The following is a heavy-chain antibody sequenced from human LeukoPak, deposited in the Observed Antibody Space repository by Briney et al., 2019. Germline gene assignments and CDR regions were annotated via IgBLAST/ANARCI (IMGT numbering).Heavy chain of an antibody. CDR3: AKDPSYAPDFFFDY. CDR1: GGTFSSYA. J-gene: IGHJ4*02. V-gene: IGHV1-69*13. Sequence: ASVKVSCKASGGTFSSYAISWVRQAPGQGLEWMGGIVPIFGTANYAQKFQGRVTITADESTSTAYMELSSLRSEDTAVYYCAKDPSYAPDFFFDYWGQGTLVTVSS. D-gene: IGHD1-14*01. CDR2: IVPIFGTA.